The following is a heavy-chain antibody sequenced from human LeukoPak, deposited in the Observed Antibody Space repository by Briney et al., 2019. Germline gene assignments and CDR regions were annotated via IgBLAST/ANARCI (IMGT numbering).Heavy chain of an antibody. Sequence: SETLSLTCTVSGGSISSSSYYWGWIRQPPGKGLEWIGSIYYSGSTYYNPSLKSRVTISVDTSKNQFSLKLSSVTAADTAVYYCARYYRDYYGSGSHRRGYFDYWGQGTLVTASS. CDR1: GGSISSSSYY. CDR2: IYYSGST. V-gene: IGHV4-39*01. CDR3: ARYYRDYYGSGSHRRGYFDY. D-gene: IGHD3-10*01. J-gene: IGHJ4*02.